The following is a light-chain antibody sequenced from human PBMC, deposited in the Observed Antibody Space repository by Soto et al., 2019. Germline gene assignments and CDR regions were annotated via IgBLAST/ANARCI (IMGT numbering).Light chain of an antibody. Sequence: EIVWTQSPATLYLSPGRGATLSCRASQSVSTNLGWYQQKPGQAPNLLIYDASNRATGVPARFSGSGSGTDFTLTISSLEPEDFAVYYCQQYRSWPSFGQGTRLEI. CDR1: QSVSTN. J-gene: IGKJ5*01. CDR3: QQYRSWPS. V-gene: IGKV3-11*01. CDR2: DAS.